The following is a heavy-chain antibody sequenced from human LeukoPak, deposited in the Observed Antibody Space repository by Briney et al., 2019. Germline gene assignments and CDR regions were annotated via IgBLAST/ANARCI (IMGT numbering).Heavy chain of an antibody. CDR3: ARYTRGRNGMDV. Sequence: SETLSLTCTVSGGSISSYYWSWIRQPPGKGLEWIGYIYNSGSTNYNPSLKSRVTISVDTSENQFSLKLSSVTAADTAVYYCARYTRGRNGMDVWGQGTTVTVSS. CDR1: GGSISSYY. CDR2: IYNSGST. J-gene: IGHJ6*02. D-gene: IGHD1-26*01. V-gene: IGHV4-4*08.